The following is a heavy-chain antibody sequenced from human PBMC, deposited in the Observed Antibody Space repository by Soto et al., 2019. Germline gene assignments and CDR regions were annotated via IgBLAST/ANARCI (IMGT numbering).Heavy chain of an antibody. Sequence: EVQLVESGGGLVQPGGTLRLSCAASGFTFSSYWMTWVRQAPGEGLEWVANINPAGTAKYYVDSVKGRFTISRDNAKNSVYLQMNSLRAEDTAVYYCASPYLVVAGNFAFDIWGLGTMVTVSS. CDR1: GFTFSSYW. V-gene: IGHV3-7*05. CDR3: ASPYLVVAGNFAFDI. D-gene: IGHD6-19*01. CDR2: INPAGTAK. J-gene: IGHJ3*02.